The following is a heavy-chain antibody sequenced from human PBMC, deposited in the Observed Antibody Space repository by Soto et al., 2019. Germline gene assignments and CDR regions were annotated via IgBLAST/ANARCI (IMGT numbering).Heavy chain of an antibody. Sequence: PGGSLRLSCAASGFSFSAYGMHWVRQAPGKGLEWVAVVSFDGTNENYADSVKGRFTISRDNSKNTLYLQMNSLRTEDTAVYYCAKGVKQTVRFGEFLNWFDPWGQGTLVTVSS. D-gene: IGHD3-10*01. J-gene: IGHJ5*02. CDR1: GFSFSAYG. V-gene: IGHV3-30*18. CDR3: AKGVKQTVRFGEFLNWFDP. CDR2: VSFDGTNE.